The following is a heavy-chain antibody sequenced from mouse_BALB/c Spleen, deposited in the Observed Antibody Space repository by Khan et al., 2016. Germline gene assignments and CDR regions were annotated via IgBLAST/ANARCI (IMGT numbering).Heavy chain of an antibody. D-gene: IGHD2-14*01. CDR1: GFDFSRYW. Sequence: EVKLLESGGGLVQPGGSLKLSCAASGFDFSRYWMSWVRQAPGKGLEWIGEINPDSSTIHYTPSLKDKFIISRANAKNTLYLQMSKVRSENTALYYCARAGYYRYLAYWGQGTLVTVSA. CDR3: ARAGYYRYLAY. V-gene: IGHV4-1*02. CDR2: INPDSSTI. J-gene: IGHJ3*01.